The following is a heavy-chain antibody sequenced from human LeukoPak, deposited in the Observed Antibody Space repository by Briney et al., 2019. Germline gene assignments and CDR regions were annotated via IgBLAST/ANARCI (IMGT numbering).Heavy chain of an antibody. CDR2: IHNNGAT. J-gene: IGHJ5*02. V-gene: IGHV4-39*07. CDR1: GGSISNRDYY. CDR3: ARSPLLTYSSGYCDH. Sequence: SETLSLTCTVSGGSISNRDYYWGWIRQSPGKGLEWIGLIHNNGATYYNPSLKSRVTISVDTSNNQFSLKLNSVTAADTAVYYCARSPLLTYSSGYCDHWGRGTLVTVSS. D-gene: IGHD3-22*01.